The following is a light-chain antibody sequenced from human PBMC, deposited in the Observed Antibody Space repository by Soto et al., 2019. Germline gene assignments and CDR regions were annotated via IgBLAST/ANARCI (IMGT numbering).Light chain of an antibody. CDR2: EVT. CDR1: SSDVGGYNY. Sequence: QSVLTQPPSASGSPGQSVTISCTGTSSDVGGYNYVSWYQQYPGRAPKLMIYEVTKRPSGVPDRFSGSNSGNTASLTVSGLQAEDEADYYCSSYAASNNFYFVFGGGTQLTVL. V-gene: IGLV2-8*01. J-gene: IGLJ3*02. CDR3: SSYAASNNFYFV.